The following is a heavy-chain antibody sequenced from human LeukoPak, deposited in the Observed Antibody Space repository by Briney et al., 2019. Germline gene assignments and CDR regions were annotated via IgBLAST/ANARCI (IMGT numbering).Heavy chain of an antibody. CDR3: AKGAKYPLGQPPRCNWFDP. D-gene: IGHD3-16*01. V-gene: IGHV4-59*01. CDR2: IYYSGSP. J-gene: IGHJ5*02. Sequence: SETLSLTCTVSSDSISSYYWNWIRQPPGKGLEWIGYIYYSGSPNYNPSLRSRVAISVDTSKSQFSLKLSSVTAADTAVYYCAKGAKYPLGQPPRCNWFDPWGQGTLVTVSS. CDR1: SDSISSYY.